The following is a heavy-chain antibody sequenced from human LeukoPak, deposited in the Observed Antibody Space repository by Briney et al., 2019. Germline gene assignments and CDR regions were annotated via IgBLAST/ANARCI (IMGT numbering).Heavy chain of an antibody. CDR2: IYYSGST. J-gene: IGHJ4*02. V-gene: IGHV4-31*03. CDR3: ARDFGDDPGFDY. D-gene: IGHD3-16*01. CDR1: GGSISSGGYY. Sequence: SETLSLTCTVSGGSISSGGYYWSWIRQHPGKGLEWIGYIYYSGSTYYNPSLKSRVTISVDTSKNQFSLKLSSVTAADTAVYYCARDFGDDPGFDYWGQGTLVTVSS.